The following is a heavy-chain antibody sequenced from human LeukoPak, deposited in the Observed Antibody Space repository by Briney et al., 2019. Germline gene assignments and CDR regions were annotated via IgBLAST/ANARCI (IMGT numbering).Heavy chain of an antibody. CDR2: IDSNSNFM. Sequence: GGSLRLSCAASGFTFGSYSMTWVRQAPGKGLEWVSLIDSNSNFMNYADSVKGRFTISRDDAKKSLYLEMNSLRAEDTAVYYCAKDSHSWSRDYWGQGTLVTVSS. CDR3: AKDSHSWSRDY. D-gene: IGHD6-13*01. V-gene: IGHV3-21*01. CDR1: GFTFGSYS. J-gene: IGHJ4*02.